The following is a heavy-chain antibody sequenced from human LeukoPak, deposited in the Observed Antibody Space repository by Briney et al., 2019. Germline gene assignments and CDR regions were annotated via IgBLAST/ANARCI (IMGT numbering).Heavy chain of an antibody. CDR2: ISYDGSNK. Sequence: GRSLRLSCAASGFTFSSYGMPWVRQAPGKGLEWVAVISYDGSNKYYADSVKGRFTISRDNSKNTLYLQMNSLRAEDTAVYYCARDRGYSYAHPLDYWGQGTLVTVSS. J-gene: IGHJ4*02. D-gene: IGHD5-18*01. CDR3: ARDRGYSYAHPLDY. CDR1: GFTFSSYG. V-gene: IGHV3-30*03.